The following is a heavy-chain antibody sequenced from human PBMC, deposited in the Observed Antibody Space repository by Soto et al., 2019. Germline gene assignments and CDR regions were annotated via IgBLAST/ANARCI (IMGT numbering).Heavy chain of an antibody. CDR2: IHYRGKI. J-gene: IGHJ3*02. Sequence: QLQLQESGPGLVKPSETLSLTCTISGGSLSSNDYFWGWIRQPPGQGLEWVGTIHYRGKISYSQSRKRRVTISVDTSENQFSMMLSAGTAADTAFYYCARHVNWKSGDDSFEIWGRVTMITVSA. V-gene: IGHV4-39*01. CDR1: GGSLSSNDYF. D-gene: IGHD1-20*01. CDR3: ARHVNWKSGDDSFEI.